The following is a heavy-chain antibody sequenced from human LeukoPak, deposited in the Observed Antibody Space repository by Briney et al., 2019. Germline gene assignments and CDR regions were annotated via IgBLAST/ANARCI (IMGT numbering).Heavy chain of an antibody. Sequence: QPGRFLRLSCESSGLMFHEHWMLWVRQVPGKGLAWVARIDRDGLTREYADSVKGRFTITRDNARKMAHLEMYSLRVEDTAVYYCVASKWSGAADFWGQGTLVTVSS. CDR2: IDRDGLTR. CDR1: GLMFHEHW. J-gene: IGHJ4*02. CDR3: VASKWSGAADF. V-gene: IGHV3-74*03. D-gene: IGHD3-3*01.